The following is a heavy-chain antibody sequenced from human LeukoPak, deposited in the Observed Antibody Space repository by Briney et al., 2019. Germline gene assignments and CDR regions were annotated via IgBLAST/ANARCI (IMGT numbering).Heavy chain of an antibody. CDR3: TREDDYGDYGRVCLV. D-gene: IGHD4-17*01. CDR2: TRSKAYGGTT. CDR1: GFTFGDYA. Sequence: PGGSLRLSCTAAGFTFGDYAMSWVRQAPGEGLEWVGFTRSKAYGGTTEYAASVKGRFTISRDDSKSIAYLQMNSLKTEDTAVYYCTREDDYGDYGRVCLVWGQGTIVTVSS. V-gene: IGHV3-49*04. J-gene: IGHJ3*01.